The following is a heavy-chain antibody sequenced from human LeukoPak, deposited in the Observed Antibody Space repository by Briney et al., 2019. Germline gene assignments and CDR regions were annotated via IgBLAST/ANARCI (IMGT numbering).Heavy chain of an antibody. V-gene: IGHV4-38-2*02. CDR3: ARDLPGYCSSTSCYLYYGMDV. J-gene: IGHJ6*04. CDR2: IYHSGST. CDR1: GYSISSGYY. Sequence: PSETLSLTCAVSGYSISSGYYWGWIRQPPGKGLERIGSIYHSGSTYYNPSLKSRVAISVDTSKNQFSLKLSSVTAADTAVYYCARDLPGYCSSTSCYLYYGMDVWGKGTTVTVSS. D-gene: IGHD2-2*01.